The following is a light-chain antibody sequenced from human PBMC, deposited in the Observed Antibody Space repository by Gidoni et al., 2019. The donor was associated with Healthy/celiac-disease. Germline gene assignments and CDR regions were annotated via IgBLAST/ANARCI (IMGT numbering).Light chain of an antibody. CDR2: DNN. J-gene: IGLJ2*01. V-gene: IGLV1-51*01. Sequence: QSVLTQPPSVSAAPGQKVTISCSGSSSNIGNNYVSWYQQLPGTAPKLLIYDNNKRPSGIPDRFSGSKSGTSATLGITGRQTGDEADYYCGTWDSSLSGVVCGGGTKLTVL. CDR3: GTWDSSLSGVV. CDR1: SSNIGNNY.